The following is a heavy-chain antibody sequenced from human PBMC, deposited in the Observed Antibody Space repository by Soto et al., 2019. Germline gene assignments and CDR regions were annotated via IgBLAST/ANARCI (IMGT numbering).Heavy chain of an antibody. J-gene: IGHJ5*02. CDR3: ARCLHCSNGGRFDP. D-gene: IGHD2-8*01. V-gene: IGHV4-39*07. CDR1: SGSINTPTYY. Sequence: SETLSLTCTVSSGSINTPTYYWGWVRQPPGKGLEWIASIYSSGGTYYNPSLQSRVTISVDTSKNHLSLTLTSVTAADTAVYYCARCLHCSNGGRFDPWGQGALVTVSS. CDR2: IYSSGGT.